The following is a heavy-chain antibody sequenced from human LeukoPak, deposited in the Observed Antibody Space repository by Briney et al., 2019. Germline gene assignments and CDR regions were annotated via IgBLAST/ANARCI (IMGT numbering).Heavy chain of an antibody. J-gene: IGHJ4*02. CDR2: VYYTGST. V-gene: IGHV4-59*01. CDR3: ARGVGSGYTDY. Sequence: SETLSLTCTVAGGSISSYYWSWIRQPPGKGLEWIGFVYYTGSTNYSPSLKSRVTISVDTSKNQFSLKLRSVTAADTAVYYCARGVGSGYTDYWGQGALVTVSS. CDR1: GGSISSYY. D-gene: IGHD3-22*01.